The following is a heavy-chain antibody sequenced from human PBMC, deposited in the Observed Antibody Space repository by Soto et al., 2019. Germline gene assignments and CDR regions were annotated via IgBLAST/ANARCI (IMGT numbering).Heavy chain of an antibody. CDR3: ARIGWGGDS. Sequence: KPSETLSLTCSVSGGSVRTGSYHWSWIRQPPGEGLEWIGFIPNNGSPDYNPSLKSRVVVSIDRSKNQFSLKVNSVTAADTAVYFCARIGWGGDSWGQGTLVTVSS. D-gene: IGHD7-27*01. CDR1: GGSVRTGSYH. J-gene: IGHJ4*02. CDR2: IPNNGSP. V-gene: IGHV4-61*01.